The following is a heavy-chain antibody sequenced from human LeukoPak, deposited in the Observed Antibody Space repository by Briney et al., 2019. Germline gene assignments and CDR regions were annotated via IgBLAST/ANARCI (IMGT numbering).Heavy chain of an antibody. V-gene: IGHV1-8*03. D-gene: IGHD2-2*01. Sequence: ASVKVSCKASGYTFTSYDINWVRQATGQGLEWMGWMNPNSGNTGYAQKFQGRVTITRNTSISTAYMELSSLRSEDTAVYYCARDRVPAAMGPSGGDYWGQGTLVTVSS. CDR2: MNPNSGNT. CDR3: ARDRVPAAMGPSGGDY. CDR1: GYTFTSYD. J-gene: IGHJ4*02.